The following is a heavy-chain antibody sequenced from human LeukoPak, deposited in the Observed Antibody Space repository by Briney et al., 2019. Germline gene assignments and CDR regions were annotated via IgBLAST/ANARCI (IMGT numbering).Heavy chain of an antibody. CDR3: AIMHGYYDGSGYWVQ. J-gene: IGHJ1*01. CDR2: ITPNADRT. D-gene: IGHD3-22*01. V-gene: IGHV3-74*03. Sequence: GGSLRLSCAASGFTFSSYWMHWVRQAPGKGLVWVSFITPNADRTSYADSVEGRFTISRDNPRNTLYMQMNSLRDEDTALYYCAIMHGYYDGSGYWVQWGQGTLVTVSS. CDR1: GFTFSSYW.